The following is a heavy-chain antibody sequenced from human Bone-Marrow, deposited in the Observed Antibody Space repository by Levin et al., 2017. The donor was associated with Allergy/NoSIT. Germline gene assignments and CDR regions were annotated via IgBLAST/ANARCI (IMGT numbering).Heavy chain of an antibody. CDR1: GYSFTNYW. V-gene: IGHV5-51*01. CDR3: ARVLATTYYGLDV. D-gene: IGHD3-10*01. Sequence: GESLKISCQASGYSFTNYWTAWVRQTPGKGLEWMGIIYPRDSDTKYNPSFQDQVTISADKSITTAYLQWDTLKTSDTAIYYCARVLATTYYGLDVWGQGTTVIVSS. CDR2: IYPRDSDT. J-gene: IGHJ6*02.